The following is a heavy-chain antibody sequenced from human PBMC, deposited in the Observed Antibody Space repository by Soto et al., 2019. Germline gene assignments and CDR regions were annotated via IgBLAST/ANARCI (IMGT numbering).Heavy chain of an antibody. V-gene: IGHV1-69*10. D-gene: IGHD2-15*01. CDR2: INPNSGGT. CDR1: GGTFSSYA. J-gene: IGHJ4*02. Sequence: SVKVSCKASGGTFSSYAISWVRQAPGQGLEWMGGINPNSGGTNYAQKFQGRVTITRDTSTSTAYMELRSLRSDDTAVYYCARDLGYCSGGSCYPSYWGQGTLVTVSS. CDR3: ARDLGYCSGGSCYPSY.